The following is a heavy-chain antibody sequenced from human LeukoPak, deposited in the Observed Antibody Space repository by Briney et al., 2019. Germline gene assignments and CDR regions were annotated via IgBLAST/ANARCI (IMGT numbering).Heavy chain of an antibody. CDR1: GFTFSIYE. Sequence: GGSLRLSCAASGFTFSIYEMNWVRQAPGKGLEWVSYISTSGTTIYYADSVKGRFTISRDNAKNSLYLQMSSLRAEDTAVYFCARDSLSGNYPILLDYWGQGTLVTVSS. J-gene: IGHJ4*02. CDR3: ARDSLSGNYPILLDY. V-gene: IGHV3-48*03. D-gene: IGHD1-26*01. CDR2: ISTSGTTI.